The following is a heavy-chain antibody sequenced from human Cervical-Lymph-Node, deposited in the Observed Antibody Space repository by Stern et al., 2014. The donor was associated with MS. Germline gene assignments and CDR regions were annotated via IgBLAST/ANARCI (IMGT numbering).Heavy chain of an antibody. CDR3: ACRRRGPIGY. D-gene: IGHD3-10*01. V-gene: IGHV4-34*01. CDR2: IKHSGST. CDR1: GGSFSGYY. Sequence: QVQLQQWGAGLLKPSETLSLTCAVYGGSFSGYYWSWIRQPPGKGLEWIGEIKHSGSTNYNPSLKSRVTISVDTSKNQFSLKLSSVTAADTAVYYCACRRRGPIGYWGQGTLVTVSS. J-gene: IGHJ4*02.